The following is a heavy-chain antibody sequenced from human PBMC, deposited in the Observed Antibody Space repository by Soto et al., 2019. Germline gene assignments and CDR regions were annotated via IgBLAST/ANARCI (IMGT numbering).Heavy chain of an antibody. V-gene: IGHV3-48*01. CDR3: ARRFCSGDTCSFDY. J-gene: IGHJ4*02. Sequence: WGSLRLSCAPSGFTFSSYGMNWVRQAPGKGLEWVSYISSSATTMYYADSVKGRFTISRDNAKNSLYLQMNSLRAEDTAVYYCARRFCSGDTCSFDYWGQGTLVTVSS. CDR2: ISSSATTM. D-gene: IGHD2-15*01. CDR1: GFTFSSYG.